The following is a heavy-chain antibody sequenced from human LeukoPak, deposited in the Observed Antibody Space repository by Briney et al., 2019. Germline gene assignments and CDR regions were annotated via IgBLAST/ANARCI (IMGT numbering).Heavy chain of an antibody. CDR2: IHYSGST. CDR1: GYSISSAFY. V-gene: IGHV4-38-2*01. Sequence: SETLSLTCAVSGYSISSAFYWGWIRQPPGKGLEWIGTIHYSGSTSYNPSLKSRVTISVDTSKNQFSLKLRSVTVADMAVYYCARGFRGDNFDYWGQGTLVTVSS. D-gene: IGHD7-27*01. J-gene: IGHJ4*02. CDR3: ARGFRGDNFDY.